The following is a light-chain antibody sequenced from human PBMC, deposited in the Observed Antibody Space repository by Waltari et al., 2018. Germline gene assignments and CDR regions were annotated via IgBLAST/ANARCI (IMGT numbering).Light chain of an antibody. CDR1: QTVRTTY. V-gene: IGKV3-20*01. CDR3: QQYDISPLT. Sequence: EIVLSQSPGTLSLSPGERATLSCRASQTVRTTYLARYQQKPGQAPTLVIHGASGRATGIPDRFSGSGSGTDFSLTISSLEPEDFAVYYCQQYDISPLTFGGGTKVEIK. J-gene: IGKJ4*01. CDR2: GAS.